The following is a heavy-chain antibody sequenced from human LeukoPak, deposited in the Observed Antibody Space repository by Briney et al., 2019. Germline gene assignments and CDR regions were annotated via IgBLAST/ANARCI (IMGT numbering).Heavy chain of an antibody. Sequence: PSETLSLTCTVSGGSISSSSYYWGWIRQPPGKGLEWIGSIYYSGSTYYNPSLKSRVTISVDTSKNQFSLKLSSVTAADTAVYYCARLYYYDSSGIPDAFDIWGQGTMVTVSS. D-gene: IGHD3-22*01. J-gene: IGHJ3*02. CDR2: IYYSGST. CDR3: ARLYYYDSSGIPDAFDI. CDR1: GGSISSSSYY. V-gene: IGHV4-39*01.